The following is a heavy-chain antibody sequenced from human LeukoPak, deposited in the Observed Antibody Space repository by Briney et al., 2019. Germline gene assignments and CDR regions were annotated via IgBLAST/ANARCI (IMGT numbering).Heavy chain of an antibody. D-gene: IGHD2-21*01. J-gene: IGHJ6*02. CDR3: ARDSLFDYYYYGMDV. Sequence: PSETLSLTCTVSGGSISSYYWSGIRQPPGKGLEWIGYIYYSGSTNYNPSLKSRVTISVDTSKNQFSLKLSSVTAADTAVYYCARDSLFDYYYYGMDVWGQGTTVTVSS. CDR1: GGSISSYY. V-gene: IGHV4-59*01. CDR2: IYYSGST.